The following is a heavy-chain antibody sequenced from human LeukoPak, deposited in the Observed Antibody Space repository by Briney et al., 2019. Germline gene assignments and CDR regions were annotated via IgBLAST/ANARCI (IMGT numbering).Heavy chain of an antibody. V-gene: IGHV4-59*08. J-gene: IGHJ3*02. CDR3: ARGPPLGSGGSCYLFDI. Sequence: SETLSLTCTVSGGSISSYYWSWIRQPPGKGLEWIGYIYYSGSTNYNPSLKSRVTISVDTSKNQFSLKLSSVTAADTAVYYCARGPPLGSGGSCYLFDIWGQGTMVTVSP. CDR2: IYYSGST. CDR1: GGSISSYY. D-gene: IGHD2-15*01.